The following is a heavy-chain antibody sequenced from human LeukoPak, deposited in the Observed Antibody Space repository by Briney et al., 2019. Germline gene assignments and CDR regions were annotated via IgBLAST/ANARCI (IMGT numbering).Heavy chain of an antibody. J-gene: IGHJ4*02. Sequence: GESLKISCKGSGYSFTSYWISWVRQMPGKGLEWMGRIDPSDSYTNYSPSFQGHVTISADKSISTAYLQWSSLKASDTATYYCARHTHGIIAAGGQLPFDYWGQGTLVTVSS. D-gene: IGHD6-13*01. V-gene: IGHV5-10-1*01. CDR2: IDPSDSYT. CDR1: GYSFTSYW. CDR3: ARHTHGIIAAGGQLPFDY.